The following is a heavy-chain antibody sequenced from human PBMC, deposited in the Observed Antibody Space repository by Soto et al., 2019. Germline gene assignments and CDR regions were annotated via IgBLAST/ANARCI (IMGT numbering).Heavy chain of an antibody. CDR2: ISAYNGNT. CDR1: GYTFTSYG. D-gene: IGHD5-12*01. V-gene: IGHV1-18*01. J-gene: IGHJ5*02. Sequence: ASVKVSCKASGYTFTSYGISWVRQAPGQGLEWMGWISAYNGNTNYAQKLQGRVTMTTDTSTSTAYMELRSLRSDDTAVYYCARDRVWLQFGAAWCDHWGKGNMVHVSA. CDR3: ARDRVWLQFGAAWCDH.